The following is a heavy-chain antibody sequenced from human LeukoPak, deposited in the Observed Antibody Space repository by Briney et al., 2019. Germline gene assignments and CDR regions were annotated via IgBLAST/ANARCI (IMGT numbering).Heavy chain of an antibody. CDR3: ARYPPMVRGVIFYYYMDV. CDR2: IYTSGST. Sequence: PSETLSLTCTVSGGSISSGSYYWSWIRQPAGKGLEWIGRIYTSGSTNYNPSLKSRVTISVDTSKNQFSLKLSSVTAADTAVYYCARYPPMVRGVIFYYYMDVWGKGTTVTVSS. D-gene: IGHD3-10*01. V-gene: IGHV4-61*02. CDR1: GGSISSGSYY. J-gene: IGHJ6*03.